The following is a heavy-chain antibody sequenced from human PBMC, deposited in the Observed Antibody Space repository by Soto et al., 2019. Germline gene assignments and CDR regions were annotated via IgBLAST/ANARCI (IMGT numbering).Heavy chain of an antibody. D-gene: IGHD2-15*01. V-gene: IGHV3-11*01. Sequence: SLRPPCAASGSRFSDYYMSWIRWAPGKRREWVSYITSSGSSLYYADSVKGRMNIFRDNPKNSLYTQMPSMRTGGTAMYYCAREFKWDLVVVVAARGSYFDSWGQGTLVTVSS. CDR2: ITSSGSSL. J-gene: IGHJ4*02. CDR1: GSRFSDYY. CDR3: AREFKWDLVVVVAARGSYFDS.